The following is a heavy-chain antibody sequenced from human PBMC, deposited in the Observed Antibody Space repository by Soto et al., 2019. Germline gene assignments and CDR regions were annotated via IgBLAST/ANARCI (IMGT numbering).Heavy chain of an antibody. CDR2: IYSGGNT. CDR1: GFTVSSSY. CDR3: ARGYWLDP. J-gene: IGHJ5*02. V-gene: IGHV3-66*01. Sequence: EVQLVESGGGLVQPGGSLRLSCAASGFTVSSSYMTWVRQAPGEGLEWVPIIYSGGNTYYADSLKDRFTISRDNSKNTVYIQMNRLRPDDTAVYYCARGYWLDPWGQGTLVTVSS.